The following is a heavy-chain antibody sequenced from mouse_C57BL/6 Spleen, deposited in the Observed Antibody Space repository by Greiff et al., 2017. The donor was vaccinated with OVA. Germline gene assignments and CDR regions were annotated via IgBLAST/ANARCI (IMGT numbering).Heavy chain of an antibody. J-gene: IGHJ3*01. CDR2: INPSNGGT. D-gene: IGHD1-1*01. Sequence: QVQLQQPGPELVKPGASVKLSCKASGYTFTSYWMHWVKQRPGQGLEWIGNINPSNGGTNYNEKFKSKATLTVDKSSSTAYMQLSSLTSEDSAVYDCAREGVAARGWFAYWGQGTLVTVSA. V-gene: IGHV1-53*01. CDR3: AREGVAARGWFAY. CDR1: GYTFTSYW.